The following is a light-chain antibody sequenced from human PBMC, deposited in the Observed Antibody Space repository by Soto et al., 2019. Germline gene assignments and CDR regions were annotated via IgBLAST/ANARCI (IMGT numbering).Light chain of an antibody. Sequence: IQLTQSPSSLSASVGDRVTITCRASQDINIFLAWYQQKPGKAPKLLIYGASTLQSGVSSRFSGSGSRTDFTLTISVLQPEDFATYDCQQLNSFPISFGPGTKVDIK. CDR3: QQLNSFPIS. J-gene: IGKJ3*01. CDR2: GAS. CDR1: QDINIF. V-gene: IGKV1-9*01.